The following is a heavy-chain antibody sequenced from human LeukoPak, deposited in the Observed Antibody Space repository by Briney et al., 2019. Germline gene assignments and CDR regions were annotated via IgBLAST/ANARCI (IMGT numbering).Heavy chain of an antibody. V-gene: IGHV3-13*01. CDR3: ARGPPRGKYYYMDV. J-gene: IGHJ6*03. CDR2: IGTASDT. D-gene: IGHD1-1*01. CDR1: GFTLSSFD. Sequence: GGSLRLSCAASGFTLSSFDMHWVRQPTGQGLEWVSTIGTASDTYYPGSVEGRFTLSRDNAKNSLYLQMNSLTAGDTAVYNCARGPPRGKYYYMDVWGKGTTVTVSS.